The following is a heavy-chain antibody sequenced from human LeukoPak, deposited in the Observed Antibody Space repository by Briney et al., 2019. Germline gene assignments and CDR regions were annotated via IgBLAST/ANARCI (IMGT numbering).Heavy chain of an antibody. D-gene: IGHD3-22*01. J-gene: IGHJ4*02. CDR3: ASLYYYDSSGYLDY. Sequence: PSETLSLTCTVSGGSISSYYWSWVRQPPGKGLEWIGYIYYSGSTNYNPSLKSRVTISVDTSKNQFSLKLSYVTAADTAVYYCASLYYYDSSGYLDYWGQGTLVTVSS. V-gene: IGHV4-59*01. CDR2: IYYSGST. CDR1: GGSISSYY.